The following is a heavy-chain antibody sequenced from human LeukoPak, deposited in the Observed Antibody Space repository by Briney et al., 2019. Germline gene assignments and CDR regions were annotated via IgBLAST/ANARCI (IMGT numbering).Heavy chain of an antibody. CDR3: ARGGNSILFDY. J-gene: IGHJ4*02. Sequence: PSETLSLTCAVSGGSISSGGYSWSWIRQPPGKGLEWIGYIYYSGSTYYNPSLKSRVTISVDTSKNQFSLKLSSVTAADTAVYYCARGGNSILFDYWGQGTLVTVSS. V-gene: IGHV4-30-4*07. CDR2: IYYSGST. D-gene: IGHD4-23*01. CDR1: GGSISSGGYS.